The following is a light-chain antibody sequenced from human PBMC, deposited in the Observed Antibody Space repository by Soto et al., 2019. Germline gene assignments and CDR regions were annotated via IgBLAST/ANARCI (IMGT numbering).Light chain of an antibody. J-gene: IGKJ4*01. Sequence: EVVLTQSPASLYLSPGERATLSCGASQIVSSNYLAWYQQKPGLAPRLLIYDASTRATGVPDRFRGSGSGTDFTLTINRLEPEDSAVYYCQQYGDSPRGTFGGGTKVEIK. CDR2: DAS. V-gene: IGKV3D-20*01. CDR3: QQYGDSPRGT. CDR1: QIVSSNY.